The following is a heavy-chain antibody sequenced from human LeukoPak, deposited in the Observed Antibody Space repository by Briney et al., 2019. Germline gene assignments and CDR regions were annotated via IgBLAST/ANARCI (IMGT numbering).Heavy chain of an antibody. D-gene: IGHD4-17*01. V-gene: IGHV3-11*04. Sequence: GGSLRLSCAASGFTFSDYHMSWIRQAPGKGLEWVSYISSSGDIIHYADSVKGRFTISRDNAKDSLYLQMNSLRDGDTAVYYCARNAYGDYGSYYGTDVWGQGTTVTVSS. CDR2: ISSSGDII. CDR3: ARNAYGDYGSYYGTDV. J-gene: IGHJ6*02. CDR1: GFTFSDYH.